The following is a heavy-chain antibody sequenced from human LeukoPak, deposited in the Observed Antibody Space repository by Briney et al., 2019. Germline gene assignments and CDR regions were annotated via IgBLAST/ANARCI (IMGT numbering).Heavy chain of an antibody. CDR2: IYYSGST. D-gene: IGHD3-10*01. J-gene: IGHJ4*02. V-gene: IGHV4-31*02. CDR3: AREKITMVRGVSTHLDY. Sequence: LRLSCAASGLTFSSYAMSWIRQHPGKGLEWIWYIYYSGSTYYNPSLKSRVTISVDTSKNQFSLKLSSVTAADTAVYYCAREKITMVRGVSTHLDYWGQGTLVTVSS. CDR1: GLTFSSYA.